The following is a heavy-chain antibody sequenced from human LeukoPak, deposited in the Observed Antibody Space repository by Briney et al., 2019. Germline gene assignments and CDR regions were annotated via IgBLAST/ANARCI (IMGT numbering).Heavy chain of an antibody. CDR1: GFTFSSYG. Sequence: QPGGSLRLSCAASGFTFSSYGIHWVRQAPGKGLECVAVISYDGINKYYADSVKGRFTISRDNSKNTLYLQMNSLRAEDTSVYYCAGAVRGIMLRVGFFDYWGQGTLVTVSS. CDR2: ISYDGINK. J-gene: IGHJ4*02. V-gene: IGHV3-30*03. D-gene: IGHD3-16*01. CDR3: AGAVRGIMLRVGFFDY.